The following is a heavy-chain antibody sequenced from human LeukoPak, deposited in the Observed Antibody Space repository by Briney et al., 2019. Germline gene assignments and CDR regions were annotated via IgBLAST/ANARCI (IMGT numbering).Heavy chain of an antibody. CDR2: INHSGST. V-gene: IGHV4-34*01. CDR3: ARRQYSSGWLTFDY. D-gene: IGHD6-19*01. J-gene: IGHJ4*02. CDR1: GGSFSGYY. Sequence: SETLPLTCAVYGGSFSGYYWSWIRQPPGKGLEWIGEINHSGSTNYNPSLKSRVTISVDTSKNQFSLKLSSVTAADTAVYYCARRQYSSGWLTFDYWGQGTLVTVSS.